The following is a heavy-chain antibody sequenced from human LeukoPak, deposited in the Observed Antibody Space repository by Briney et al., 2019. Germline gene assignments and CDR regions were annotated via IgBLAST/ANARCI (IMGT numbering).Heavy chain of an antibody. CDR2: IGGTGTAI. Sequence: PGGSLRLSCAASGFTFSDYYMSWIRQAPGKGLEWVSYIGGTGTAIYYADSVKGRFTISRDNAKNSLYLQMNSLRAEDTAVYYCARDVSGNYFLGTLYYFDYWGQGTLVTDSS. D-gene: IGHD1-26*01. CDR3: ARDVSGNYFLGTLYYFDY. V-gene: IGHV3-11*04. J-gene: IGHJ4*02. CDR1: GFTFSDYY.